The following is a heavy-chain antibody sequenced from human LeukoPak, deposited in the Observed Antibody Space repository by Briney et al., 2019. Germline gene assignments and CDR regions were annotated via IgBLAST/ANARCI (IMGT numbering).Heavy chain of an antibody. J-gene: IGHJ5*02. CDR3: ARDQGVPDSSGYTNWFDP. V-gene: IGHV3-21*01. CDR1: GFTFSSYS. CDR2: ISGSSSYI. D-gene: IGHD3-22*01. Sequence: GGSLRLSCAASGFTFSSYSMNWVRQAPGKGLEWVSSISGSSSYIYYADSVKGRFTISRDNAKNSLYLQMNSLRAEDTAVYYCARDQGVPDSSGYTNWFDPWGQGTLVTVSS.